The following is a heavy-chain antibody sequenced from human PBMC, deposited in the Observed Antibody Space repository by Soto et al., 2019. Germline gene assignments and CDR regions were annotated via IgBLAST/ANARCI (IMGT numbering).Heavy chain of an antibody. V-gene: IGHV4-34*01. J-gene: IGHJ4*02. CDR3: ARVTIAVITFAY. Sequence: SLTCAVYGGSFSGYYWSWIRQPPGKGLEGIGEINHSGSTNYNPSLKSRVTISVDTSKTQFSLKLSSVTAADTAVYYCARVTIAVITFAYWGQGTLVTVSS. CDR1: GGSFSGYY. D-gene: IGHD6-19*01. CDR2: INHSGST.